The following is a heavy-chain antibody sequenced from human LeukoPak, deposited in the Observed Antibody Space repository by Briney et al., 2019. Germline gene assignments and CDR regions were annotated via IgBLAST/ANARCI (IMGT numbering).Heavy chain of an antibody. CDR3: ARSPYSYYDFWSAAPGFDY. CDR2: IIPIFGTA. D-gene: IGHD3-3*01. CDR1: GYTFTSYG. Sequence: SVKVSCKASGYTFTSYGISWVRQAPGQGLEWMGGIIPIFGTANYAQKFQGRVTITADESTSTAYMELSSLRSEDTAVYYCARSPYSYYDFWSAAPGFDYWGQGTLVTVSS. J-gene: IGHJ4*02. V-gene: IGHV1-69*13.